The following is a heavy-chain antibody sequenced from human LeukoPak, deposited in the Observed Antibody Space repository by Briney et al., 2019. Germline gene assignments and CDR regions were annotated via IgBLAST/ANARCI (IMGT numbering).Heavy chain of an antibody. CDR1: GFTFSSYW. J-gene: IGHJ2*01. Sequence: PGGSLRHSCAASGFTFSSYWMNWVRQAPGKGLEWVANIKQDGSEKNYVDFVKGRFTISRDNAKNSLDLQMNSLRAEDTAMYYCARARGDGYQWYLDLSGRGTLVTVSS. V-gene: IGHV3-7*01. CDR3: ARARGDGYQWYLDL. CDR2: IKQDGSEK. D-gene: IGHD5-24*01.